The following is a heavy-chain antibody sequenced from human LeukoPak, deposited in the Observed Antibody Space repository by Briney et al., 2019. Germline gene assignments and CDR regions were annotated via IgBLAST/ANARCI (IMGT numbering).Heavy chain of an antibody. CDR3: AKEDIVVVPAAIRRRGMDV. J-gene: IGHJ6*02. D-gene: IGHD2-2*02. CDR1: GFTFDDYA. CDR2: ISWNSGSI. V-gene: IGHV3-9*01. Sequence: PGGSLRLSCAASGFTFDDYAVHWVRQAPGKGLEWVSGISWNSGSIGYADSVKGRFTISRDNAKNSLYLQMNSLRAEDTALYYCAKEDIVVVPAAIRRRGMDVWGQGTTVTVSS.